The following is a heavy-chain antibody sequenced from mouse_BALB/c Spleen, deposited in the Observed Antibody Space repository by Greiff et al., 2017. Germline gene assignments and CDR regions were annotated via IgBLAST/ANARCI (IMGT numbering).Heavy chain of an antibody. D-gene: IGHD2-4*01. CDR1: GFNITDTY. CDR3: IYYDYWCAY. CDR2: IDPANGNT. V-gene: IGHV14-3*02. J-gene: IGHJ3*01. Sequence: EVQLQQSGAELVKPGASVKLSCTASGFNITDTYMHWVKQRPEQGLEWIGRIDPANGNTKYDPKFQGKATITADTSSNTAYLQLSSLTSEDTAVYYCIYYDYWCAYWGQGTLVTVSA.